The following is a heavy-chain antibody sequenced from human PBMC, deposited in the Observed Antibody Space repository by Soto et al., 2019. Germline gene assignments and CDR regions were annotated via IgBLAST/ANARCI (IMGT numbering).Heavy chain of an antibody. Sequence: GPLRLSCAASGFTFTDDYMDWVRQTPGKGLEWVGRSRNKAKSYRTEYAASVKGRFSISRDNSKNSLFLQMNSLKTEDTATYYCVNDFFGMNDWGRGTLMTVYS. D-gene: IGHD3-3*01. CDR2: SRNKAKSYRT. V-gene: IGHV3-72*01. CDR1: GFTFTDDY. J-gene: IGHJ4*02. CDR3: VNDFFGMND.